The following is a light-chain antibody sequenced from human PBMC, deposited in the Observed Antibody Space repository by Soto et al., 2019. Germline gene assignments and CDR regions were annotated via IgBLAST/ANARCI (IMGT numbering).Light chain of an antibody. CDR1: SGHNNYI. V-gene: IGLV4-60*03. Sequence: QSALTQSSSASASLGSSVKLTCTLSSGHNNYIIAWHQQQPGKAPRYLMKLESSGSYNKGSGVPDRFSGSSSGADRYLTISNLQSEDEADYYCETWDINTRVFGGGTKVTVL. CDR3: ETWDINTRV. CDR2: LESSGSY. J-gene: IGLJ2*01.